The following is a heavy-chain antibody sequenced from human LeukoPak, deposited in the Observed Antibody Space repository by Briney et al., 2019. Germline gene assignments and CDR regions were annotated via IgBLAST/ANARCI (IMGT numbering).Heavy chain of an antibody. J-gene: IGHJ5*02. CDR1: GYTFTSYA. CDR3: ARVLGYCSGGSCSNWFDP. Sequence: ASVKVSCKASGYTFTSYAMHWVRQAPGQRLEWMGWINAGNGNTKYSQKFQGRGTITRDTSASTAYMELSSLRSEDTAVYYCARVLGYCSGGSCSNWFDPWGQGTLVTVSS. CDR2: INAGNGNT. D-gene: IGHD2-15*01. V-gene: IGHV1-3*01.